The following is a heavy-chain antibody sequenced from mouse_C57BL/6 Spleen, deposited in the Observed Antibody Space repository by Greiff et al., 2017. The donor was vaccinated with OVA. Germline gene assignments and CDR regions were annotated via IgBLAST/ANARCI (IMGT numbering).Heavy chain of an antibody. CDR3: ARPYYDYDVGPFAY. CDR1: GFTFSDYG. V-gene: IGHV5-17*01. D-gene: IGHD2-4*01. Sequence: EVHLVESGGGLVKPGGSLKLSCAASGFTFSDYGMHWVRQAPEKGLEWVAYLSSGRSTIYYADTVKGRFTISRDNAKNTLFLQMTSRRSEDTAMYYCARPYYDYDVGPFAYWGQGTLVTVSA. J-gene: IGHJ3*01. CDR2: LSSGRSTI.